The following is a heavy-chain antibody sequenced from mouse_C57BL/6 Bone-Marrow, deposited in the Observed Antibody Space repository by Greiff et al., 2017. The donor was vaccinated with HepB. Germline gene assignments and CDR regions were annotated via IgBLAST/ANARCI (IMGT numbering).Heavy chain of an antibody. V-gene: IGHV5-15*01. CDR1: GFTFSDYG. D-gene: IGHD1-1*01. J-gene: IGHJ1*03. Sequence: DVKLVESGGGLVQPGGSLKLSCAASGFTFSDYGMAWVRQAPRKGPEWVAFISNLAYSIYYADTVTGRFTISRENAKNTLYLEMSSLRSEDTAMYYCARWATRYGSSSGYFDVWGTGTTVTVSS. CDR3: ARWATRYGSSSGYFDV. CDR2: ISNLAYSI.